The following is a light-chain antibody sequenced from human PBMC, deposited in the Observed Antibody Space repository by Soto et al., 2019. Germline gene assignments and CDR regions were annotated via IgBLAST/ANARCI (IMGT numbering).Light chain of an antibody. CDR3: GSYTSTDTPFV. Sequence: QSVLAQPSSVSGSPGQSITISCTGTSTDVGGYNHVSWYQHHPGKGPKLIIYEVNNRPSGVSDRFSGSKSGNKASLTISNLEAEDESDYYCGSYTSTDTPFVLGTGTKVTVL. J-gene: IGLJ1*01. V-gene: IGLV2-14*01. CDR2: EVN. CDR1: STDVGGYNH.